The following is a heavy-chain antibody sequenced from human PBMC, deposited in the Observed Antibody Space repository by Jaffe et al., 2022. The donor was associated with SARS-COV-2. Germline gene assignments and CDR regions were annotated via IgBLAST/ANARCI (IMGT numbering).Heavy chain of an antibody. CDR1: GFTFSSYG. V-gene: IGHV3-33*01. CDR3: ARGGRRRRWLHSDVEGCDY. Sequence: QVQLVESGGGVVQPGRSLRLSCAASGFTFSSYGMHWVRQAPGKGLEWVAVIWYDGSNKYYADSVKGRFTISRDNSKNTLYLQMNSLRAEDTAVYYCARGGRRRRWLHSDVEGCDYWGQGTLVTVSS. CDR2: IWYDGSNK. J-gene: IGHJ4*02. D-gene: IGHD5-12*01.